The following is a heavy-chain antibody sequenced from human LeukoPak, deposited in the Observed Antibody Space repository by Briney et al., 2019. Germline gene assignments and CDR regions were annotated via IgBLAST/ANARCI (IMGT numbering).Heavy chain of an antibody. CDR2: IKQDGSER. D-gene: IGHD3-16*02. CDR3: ARGSMHIYHLYTDY. V-gene: IGHV3-7*01. J-gene: IGHJ4*02. CDR1: GFTFSNYW. Sequence: GGSLRLSCADSGFTFSNYWVSWFRQAPGQGLEWVASIKQDGSERYYVDSVKGRFTISRDNAKNSLFLQLSSLRVEDTAVYYCARGSMHIYHLYTDYWGQGTLVTVSS.